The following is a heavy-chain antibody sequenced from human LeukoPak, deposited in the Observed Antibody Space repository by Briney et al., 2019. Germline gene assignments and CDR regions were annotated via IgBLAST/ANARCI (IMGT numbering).Heavy chain of an antibody. D-gene: IGHD3-3*01. CDR2: ISGGGGST. V-gene: IGHV3-23*01. J-gene: IGHJ4*02. CDR3: AKAAAITIFGVVIVNFDY. Sequence: PGGSLRLSCAASGFTFSSYAMSWVRQAPGKGLEWVSAISGGGGSTYYADSVKGRFTISRDNSKNTLYLQMNSLRAEDTAVYYCAKAAAITIFGVVIVNFDYWGQGTLVTVSS. CDR1: GFTFSSYA.